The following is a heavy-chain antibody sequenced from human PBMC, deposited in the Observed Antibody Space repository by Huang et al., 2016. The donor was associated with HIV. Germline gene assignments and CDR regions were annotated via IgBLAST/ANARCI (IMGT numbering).Heavy chain of an antibody. Sequence: EVQLVQSGAEVKKPGESLKISVKGSGYSFTSYWIGWVRQMPGKGLEGMWFSFPGDSDTRYSPSFQGQVTISADKSISTAYLQWSSLKASDTAMYYCARLSTTWYFDYWGQGTLVTVSS. CDR2: SFPGDSDT. V-gene: IGHV5-51*01. D-gene: IGHD1-1*01. J-gene: IGHJ4*02. CDR1: GYSFTSYW. CDR3: ARLSTTWYFDY.